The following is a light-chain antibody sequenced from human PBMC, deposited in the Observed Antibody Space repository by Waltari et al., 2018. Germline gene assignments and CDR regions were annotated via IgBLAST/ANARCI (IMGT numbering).Light chain of an antibody. J-gene: IGLJ1*01. CDR1: NIGRKS. Sequence: SYVLTQPPSVSVAPGQTARITCGGNNIGRKSVHWYQHKPGQAPGLVVYDDSDRPSGIPERFSGSNSGNTATLTISRVEAGDEADYYCQVWDSSSALYVFGTGTKVTVL. CDR3: QVWDSSSALYV. V-gene: IGLV3-21*02. CDR2: DDS.